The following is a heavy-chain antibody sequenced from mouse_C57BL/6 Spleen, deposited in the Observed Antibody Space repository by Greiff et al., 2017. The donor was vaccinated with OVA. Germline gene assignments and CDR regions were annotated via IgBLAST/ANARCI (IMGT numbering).Heavy chain of an antibody. Sequence: VQLQQSGPELVKPGASVKISCKASGYTFTDYYMNWVKQSHGKSLEWIGDINPNNGGTSYNQKFKGKATLTVDKSSSTAYMELRSLTSEDSAVHYCAFYGNYGGYWGQGTTLTVSS. J-gene: IGHJ2*01. CDR2: INPNNGGT. CDR3: AFYGNYGGY. D-gene: IGHD2-1*01. V-gene: IGHV1-26*01. CDR1: GYTFTDYY.